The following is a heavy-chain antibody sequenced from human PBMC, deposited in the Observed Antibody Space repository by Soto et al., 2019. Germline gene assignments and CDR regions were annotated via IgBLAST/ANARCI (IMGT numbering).Heavy chain of an antibody. CDR2: IYSGGST. CDR3: ARGPDSSSWSPNWFDP. CDR1: GFTVSSNY. D-gene: IGHD6-13*01. J-gene: IGHJ5*02. V-gene: IGHV3-66*01. Sequence: EVQLVESGGGLVQPGGSLRLSCAASGFTVSSNYRSWVRQAPGKGLEWVSVIYSGGSTYYADSVKGRFTISRDNSKNTLYLQMNSLRAEDTAVYYCARGPDSSSWSPNWFDPWGQGTLVTVSS.